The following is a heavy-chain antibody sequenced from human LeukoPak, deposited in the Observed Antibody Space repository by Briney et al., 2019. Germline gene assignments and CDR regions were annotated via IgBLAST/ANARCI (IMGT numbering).Heavy chain of an antibody. V-gene: IGHV4-61*01. J-gene: IGHJ5*02. D-gene: IGHD3-10*01. CDR1: GGSFSSGSYY. CDR2: IYYSGST. CDR3: ARDLGVRGVIIKRPKGWFDP. Sequence: PSETLSLTCTVSGGSFSSGSYYWSWIRQPPGKGLEWIGYIYYSGSTNYNPSLKSRVTISVDTSKNQFSLKLSSVTAADTAVYYCARDLGVRGVIIKRPKGWFDPWGQGTLVTVSS.